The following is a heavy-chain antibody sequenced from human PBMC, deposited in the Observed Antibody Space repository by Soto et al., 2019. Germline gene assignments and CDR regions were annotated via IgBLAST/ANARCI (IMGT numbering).Heavy chain of an antibody. D-gene: IGHD3-16*02. Sequence: GGSLRLSCAASGFTFSSYSMNWVRQAPGKGLEWVSYISSSSSTIYYADSVKGRFTISRDNAKNSLYLQMNSLRDEDTAVYYCARDPDRYTPLWSHFDYWGQGTLVTVSS. V-gene: IGHV3-48*02. CDR1: GFTFSSYS. J-gene: IGHJ4*02. CDR3: ARDPDRYTPLWSHFDY. CDR2: ISSSSSTI.